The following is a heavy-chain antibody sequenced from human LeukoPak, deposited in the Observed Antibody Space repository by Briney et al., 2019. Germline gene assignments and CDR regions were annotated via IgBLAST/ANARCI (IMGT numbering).Heavy chain of an antibody. J-gene: IGHJ4*02. CDR1: GFTFSSFN. CDR2: IFGNGRTT. Sequence: GGSLRLSCAASGFTFSSFNMNWVRQAPGKGLEWVSAIFGNGRTTYYADSVKGRFTISRDNSKNTLYLQMNSLRAEDTAVYYCARGRYDWNDVGYFDYWGQGTLVSVSS. CDR3: ARGRYDWNDVGYFDY. V-gene: IGHV3-23*01. D-gene: IGHD1-1*01.